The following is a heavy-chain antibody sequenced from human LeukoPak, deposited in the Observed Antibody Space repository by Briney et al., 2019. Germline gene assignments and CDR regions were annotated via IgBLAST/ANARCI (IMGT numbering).Heavy chain of an antibody. CDR2: IYFDGST. D-gene: IGHD3-10*01. CDR3: AGAGDFDS. J-gene: IGHJ4*02. Sequence: SQTLSLTCTVSGGSIYSGDYYWSWIRQPPGKGQEWIGYIYFDGSTYYNPSLKSRVSISMDTSKNQFSLKLSSVTAADTAVYFCAGAGDFDSWGQGTLVTVSS. V-gene: IGHV4-30-4*01. CDR1: GGSIYSGDYY.